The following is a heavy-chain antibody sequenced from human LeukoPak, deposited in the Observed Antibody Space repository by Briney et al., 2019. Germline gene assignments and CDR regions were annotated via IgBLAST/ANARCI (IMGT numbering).Heavy chain of an antibody. D-gene: IGHD3-16*02. CDR1: GFTFDDYA. V-gene: IGHV3-9*01. CDR3: ARDHYDYVWGSYRLGY. CDR2: ISWNSGSI. J-gene: IGHJ4*02. Sequence: GRSLRLSCAASGFTFDDYAMHWVRQAPGKGLEWVSGISWNSGSIGYADSVKGRFTISRDNSKNTLYLQMNSLRAEDTAVYYCARDHYDYVWGSYRLGYWGQGTLVTVSS.